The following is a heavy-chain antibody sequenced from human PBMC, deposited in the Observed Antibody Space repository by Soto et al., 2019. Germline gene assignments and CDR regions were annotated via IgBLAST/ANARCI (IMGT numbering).Heavy chain of an antibody. Sequence: PGGSLRLSCAASGFTLSYYSMNWVRQAPGKGLEWVSSISSSSSYIYYADSVKGRFTISRDNAKNSLYLQMNSLRAEDTAVYYCARDQATLGYGSSLGMDVWGQGTTVTVSS. CDR2: ISSSSSYI. CDR3: ARDQATLGYGSSLGMDV. CDR1: GFTLSYYS. D-gene: IGHD6-6*01. J-gene: IGHJ6*02. V-gene: IGHV3-21*01.